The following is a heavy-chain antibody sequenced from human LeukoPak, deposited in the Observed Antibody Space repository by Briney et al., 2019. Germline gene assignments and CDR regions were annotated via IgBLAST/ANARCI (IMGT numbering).Heavy chain of an antibody. Sequence: GGSLRLSCAASGFTFSRYAMHWVRQAPVKGLEWVAVISYDANIIYYANSVKGRFTISRDNSKNTLYLQINSLRGEDTAVYYCPRSEYFYPTPFYFDYWGQGTLVTVSS. CDR3: PRSEYFYPTPFYFDY. CDR1: GFTFSRYA. V-gene: IGHV3-30-3*01. D-gene: IGHD2/OR15-2a*01. J-gene: IGHJ4*02. CDR2: ISYDANII.